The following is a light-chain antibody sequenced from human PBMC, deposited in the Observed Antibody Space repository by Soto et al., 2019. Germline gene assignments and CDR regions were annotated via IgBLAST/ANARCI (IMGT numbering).Light chain of an antibody. CDR1: SSDVGAYNY. CDR3: CSYAGTYSYV. J-gene: IGLJ1*01. V-gene: IGLV2-11*01. CDR2: DVS. Sequence: QSVLTQPRSVSGSPGQSVTISCTGTSSDVGAYNYVSWYQQHPGKAPKFMIYDVSKRPSGVPDRFSGSKSGNTASLTISGLQAEDEADYYCCSYAGTYSYVFGNRT.